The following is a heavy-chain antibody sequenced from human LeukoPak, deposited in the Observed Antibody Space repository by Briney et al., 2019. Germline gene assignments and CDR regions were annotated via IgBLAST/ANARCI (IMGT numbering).Heavy chain of an antibody. D-gene: IGHD3-10*01. CDR2: ISYDGSNK. CDR3: ARHGSGSYYKWALINYYYYGMDV. CDR1: GFTFSSYA. Sequence: GGSLRLSCAASGFTFSSYAMHWVRQAPGKGLEWVAVISYDGSNKYYADSVKGRFTISRDNSKNTLYLQMNSLRAEDTAVYYCARHGSGSYYKWALINYYYYGMDVWGQGTTVTVSS. V-gene: IGHV3-30-3*01. J-gene: IGHJ6*02.